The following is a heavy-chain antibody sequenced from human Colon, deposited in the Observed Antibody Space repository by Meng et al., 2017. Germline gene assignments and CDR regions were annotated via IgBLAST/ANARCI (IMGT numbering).Heavy chain of an antibody. Sequence: QVQLVQAGGKVKKAGASVQVSCKASGGTFSSYAISWVRQAPGQGLEWMGGIIPIFGTANYAQKFQGRVTITADESTSTAYMELSSLRSEDTAVYYCASGYSSSPKLDYWGQGTLVTVSS. CDR1: GGTFSSYA. D-gene: IGHD6-13*01. CDR3: ASGYSSSPKLDY. CDR2: IIPIFGTA. J-gene: IGHJ4*02. V-gene: IGHV1-69*01.